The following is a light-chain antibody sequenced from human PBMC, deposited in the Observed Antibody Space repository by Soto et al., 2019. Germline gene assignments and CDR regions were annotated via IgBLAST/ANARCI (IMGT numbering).Light chain of an antibody. CDR3: MQALQTPWT. J-gene: IGKJ1*01. CDR1: QSLLHSNGYNY. V-gene: IGKV2-28*01. Sequence: DLVMTQSPLSLPVTPGEPASISCRSSQSLLHSNGYNYLDWYLQKPGQSPQLLIYLGSNRASGVPDRFSGSGSGTDFTLEISRVEAEDVGVYYCMQALQTPWTFGQGTKVEIK. CDR2: LGS.